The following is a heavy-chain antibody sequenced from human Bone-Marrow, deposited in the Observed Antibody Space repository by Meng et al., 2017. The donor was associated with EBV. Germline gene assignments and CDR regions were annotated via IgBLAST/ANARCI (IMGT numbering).Heavy chain of an antibody. D-gene: IGHD3-10*01. CDR1: ASTLPSYA. V-gene: IGHV1-3*01. CDR2: INAGNGNT. CDR3: ASESGRGYTPDY. Sequence: QSGAERKQPRASCRLSCQASASTLPSYAFHWVRQAPGQSLEWMGWINAGNGNTKYSQNFQGRVTITRNTSASTVYMDLSSLRSEDTAVYYCASESGRGYTPDYWGRGTLVTVSS. J-gene: IGHJ4*02.